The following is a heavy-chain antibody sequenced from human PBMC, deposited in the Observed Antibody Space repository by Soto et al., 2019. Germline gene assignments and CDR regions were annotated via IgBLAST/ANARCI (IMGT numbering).Heavy chain of an antibody. CDR3: AKEGGYYGSGSYSVGENYYGMDV. CDR1: GFTFSSYG. Sequence: QVQLVESGGGVVQTGRSLRLSCAASGFTFSSYGMHWVRQAPGKGLEWVAVISYDGSNKYYADSVKGRFTISRDNSKNTLYVQMNSLRAEDTAVYYCAKEGGYYGSGSYSVGENYYGMDVWGQGTTVTVSS. D-gene: IGHD3-10*01. CDR2: ISYDGSNK. J-gene: IGHJ6*02. V-gene: IGHV3-30*18.